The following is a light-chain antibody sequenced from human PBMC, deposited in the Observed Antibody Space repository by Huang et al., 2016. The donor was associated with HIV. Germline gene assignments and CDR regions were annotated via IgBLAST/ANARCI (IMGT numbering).Light chain of an antibody. V-gene: IGKV1-5*03. CDR3: QQYSSYSSWT. J-gene: IGKJ1*01. CDR2: TAS. Sequence: IQMTQSPSTLSAFVGDRITITCRASQSISDWLAWYQQRPGKAPYLLIYTASNLEDGVSSRFSGSGSGTEFTLTVNNLQPDDSATYYCQQYSSYSSWTFGQGTRVEI. CDR1: QSISDW.